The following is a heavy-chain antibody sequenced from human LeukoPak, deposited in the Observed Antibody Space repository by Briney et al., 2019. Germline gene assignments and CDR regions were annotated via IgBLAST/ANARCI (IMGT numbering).Heavy chain of an antibody. CDR2: IYYSGST. CDR1: GDSISSYY. D-gene: IGHD1-26*01. J-gene: IGHJ6*02. V-gene: IGHV4-59*01. Sequence: PSETLSLTCTVSGDSISSYYWSWIRQPPGKGLEWIGYIYYSGSTNYNPSLKSRVTISVDTSKNQFSLKLSSVTAADTAVYYCARTKLIRVGTTGDYYYGMDVWGQGTTVTVSS. CDR3: ARTKLIRVGTTGDYYYGMDV.